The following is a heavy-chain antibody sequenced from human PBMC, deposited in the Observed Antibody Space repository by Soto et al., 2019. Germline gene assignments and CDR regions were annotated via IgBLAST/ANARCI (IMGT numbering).Heavy chain of an antibody. CDR3: ARDTRLGLGDLGAFDY. D-gene: IGHD3-10*01. V-gene: IGHV6-1*01. J-gene: IGHJ4*02. Sequence: KQSQTLSLTCAISGDSVSSNSAAWNWIRQSPSRGLEWLGRTYYRSKWYNDYAVSVKSRITINPDTSKNQFSLQLNSVTPEDTAVYYCARDTRLGLGDLGAFDYWGQGTLVTVSS. CDR1: GDSVSSNSAA. CDR2: TYYRSKWYN.